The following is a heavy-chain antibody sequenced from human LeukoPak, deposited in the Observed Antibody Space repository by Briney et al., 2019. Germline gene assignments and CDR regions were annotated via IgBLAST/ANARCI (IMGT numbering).Heavy chain of an antibody. CDR2: ISGSGGST. D-gene: IGHD1-26*01. V-gene: IGHV3-23*01. CDR1: GFTFSSYA. J-gene: IGHJ4*02. Sequence: PGGSLRLSCAASGFTFSSYAMSWVRQAPGKGLEWVSAISGSGGSTYYADSVKGRFTISRDNSKNTLYLQMSSLRAEDTAVYYCARDSLSGGASSYFDYWGQGTLVTVSS. CDR3: ARDSLSGGASSYFDY.